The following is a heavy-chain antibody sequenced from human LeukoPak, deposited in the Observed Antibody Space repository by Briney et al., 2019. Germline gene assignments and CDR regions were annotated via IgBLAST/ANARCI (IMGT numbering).Heavy chain of an antibody. D-gene: IGHD3-22*01. J-gene: IGHJ4*02. Sequence: GGSLRLSCAASGFTFSSYGMHWVRQAPGKGLEWVAVISSDGNNKNYVDSVKGRFTFSRDNSKNTLYLQMNSLRAEDTAVYYCGKGNDFGGYYYPHFDYWGQGTLVTVSS. CDR2: ISSDGNNK. CDR3: GKGNDFGGYYYPHFDY. CDR1: GFTFSSYG. V-gene: IGHV3-30*18.